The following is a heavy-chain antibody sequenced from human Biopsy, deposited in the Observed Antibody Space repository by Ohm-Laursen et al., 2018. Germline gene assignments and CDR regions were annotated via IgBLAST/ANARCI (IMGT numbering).Heavy chain of an antibody. CDR1: SGSISSSTPYY. V-gene: IGHV4-39*01. Sequence: SETLSLTCTVSSGSISSSTPYYWAWLRQPPGKGLEWIGSIYNTETTFYNPSLKSRVTISVDTSTNQISLKVSSVTAADTALYFCARHPTGFWFDPWGHGTLVTVSS. CDR2: IYNTETT. J-gene: IGHJ5*02. CDR3: ARHPTGFWFDP.